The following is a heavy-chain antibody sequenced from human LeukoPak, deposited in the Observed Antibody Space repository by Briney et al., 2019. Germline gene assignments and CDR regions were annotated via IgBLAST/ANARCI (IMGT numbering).Heavy chain of an antibody. V-gene: IGHV1-18*04. CDR2: ISAHNGKT. D-gene: IGHD2-21*01. J-gene: IGHJ4*02. CDR3: ARYSASTSFAPAYDY. Sequence: ASVKVSCKAAGYTFTNYAVTWVRQAPGQGLEWVGWISAHNGKTNYVQKLQDRVTMTTDTSTTTAYLELRNLRSDDTAVYYCARYSASTSFAPAYDYWGQGTVVAVSS. CDR1: GYTFTNYA.